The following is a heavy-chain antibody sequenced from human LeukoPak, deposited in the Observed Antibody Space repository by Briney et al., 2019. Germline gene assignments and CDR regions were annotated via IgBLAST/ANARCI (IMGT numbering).Heavy chain of an antibody. CDR3: ATERYYGSGTDAFDI. CDR2: FDSADGET. J-gene: IGHJ3*02. V-gene: IGHV1-24*01. CDR1: GYTLTELS. Sequence: ASVKVSCKVSGYTLTELSMHWVRQAPGKGLEWMGGFDSADGETVYAQKFQGRVTMTEDTSTDTAYMELSSLRSEDTAVYYCATERYYGSGTDAFDIWGQGTMVTVSS. D-gene: IGHD3-10*01.